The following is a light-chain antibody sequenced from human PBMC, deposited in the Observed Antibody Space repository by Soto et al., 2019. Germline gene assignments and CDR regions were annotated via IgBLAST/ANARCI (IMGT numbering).Light chain of an antibody. Sequence: QSALTQPASVSGSLGQSITIXCTGTSSDVGSYNLVSWYQQHPGKAPKLMIYEGSKRPSGVSNRFSGSKSGNTASLTISGLQAEDEADYYCCSYAGSSTLVFGGGTKLTVL. CDR3: CSYAGSSTLV. CDR2: EGS. V-gene: IGLV2-23*01. J-gene: IGLJ2*01. CDR1: SSDVGSYNL.